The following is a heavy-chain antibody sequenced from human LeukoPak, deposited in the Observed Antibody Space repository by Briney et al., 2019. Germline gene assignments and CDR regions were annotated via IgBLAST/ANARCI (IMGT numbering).Heavy chain of an antibody. V-gene: IGHV3-53*01. CDR1: QFSISYDW. Sequence: HAGGSLRLSCAASQFSISYDWMHWVCQAPGTGLEWVSVIYSGGTTYYADSVKGRFTISRDNSKNTLYLQMNSLRAEDTAVYYCARDFTGNYYLDYWGQGTLVTVSS. J-gene: IGHJ4*02. CDR2: IYSGGTT. D-gene: IGHD3-9*01. CDR3: ARDFTGNYYLDY.